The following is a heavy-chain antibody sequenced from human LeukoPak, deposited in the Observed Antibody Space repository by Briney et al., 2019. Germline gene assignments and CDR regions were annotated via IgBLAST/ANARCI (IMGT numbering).Heavy chain of an antibody. CDR1: GYSISSDYY. D-gene: IGHD2-2*03. CDR3: ARDKKNGYFDP. CDR2: IYHSGST. J-gene: IGHJ5*02. Sequence: SETLSLTCTVSGYSISSDYYWGWIRQPPRNGLEGIGSIYHSGSTYYNPALKSRVTISVDTSKHQFSLKLSSVTAADTAVYYCARDKKNGYFDPWGQGTLVTVSS. V-gene: IGHV4-38-2*02.